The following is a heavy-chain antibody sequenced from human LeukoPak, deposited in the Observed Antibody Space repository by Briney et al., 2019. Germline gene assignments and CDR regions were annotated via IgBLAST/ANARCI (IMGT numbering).Heavy chain of an antibody. Sequence: GESLRLSCEASGFAFSNHAMTWVRQAPGEGLQWFSTISDTGKTTFYRDSVRGRFTTSRDISNNTLYLQMDGLRADDTAVYYCARGGAYDYGVLDAWGQGTLVTVSS. J-gene: IGHJ5*02. D-gene: IGHD4/OR15-4a*01. CDR2: ISDTGKTT. CDR1: GFAFSNHA. V-gene: IGHV3-23*01. CDR3: ARGGAYDYGVLDA.